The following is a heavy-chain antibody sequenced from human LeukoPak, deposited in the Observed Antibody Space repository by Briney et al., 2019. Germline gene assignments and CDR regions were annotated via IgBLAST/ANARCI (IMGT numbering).Heavy chain of an antibody. Sequence: SETLSLTCTVSGGSISSYYWSWIRQPPGKGLEWIGYIYYSGSTNYNPSLKSRVTISVDTSKNQFSLKLSSVTAADTAVYYCARGSGYYVGRYFDNWGQGTLVTVSS. CDR2: IYYSGST. CDR3: ARGSGYYVGRYFDN. J-gene: IGHJ4*02. V-gene: IGHV4-59*01. CDR1: GGSISSYY. D-gene: IGHD3-22*01.